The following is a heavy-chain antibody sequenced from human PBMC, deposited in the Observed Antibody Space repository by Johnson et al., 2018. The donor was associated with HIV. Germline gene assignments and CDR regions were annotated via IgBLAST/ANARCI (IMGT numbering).Heavy chain of an antibody. CDR1: GFTFDDFA. CDR3: ARRSGTWDAFDI. V-gene: IGHV3-9*01. D-gene: IGHD1-26*01. J-gene: IGHJ3*02. CDR2: ISWNAGNT. Sequence: EVQLVESGGGLVQPGRSLRLYCAASGFTFDDFAMHWVRQVPGKGLEWVSGISWNAGNTGYVDSVKGRFTISRDNAKNSLYLQMNSLRAEDTALYYCARRSGTWDAFDIWGQGTMVTVYS.